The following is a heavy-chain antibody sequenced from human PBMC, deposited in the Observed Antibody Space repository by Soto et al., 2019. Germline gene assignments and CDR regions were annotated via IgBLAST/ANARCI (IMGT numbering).Heavy chain of an antibody. D-gene: IGHD3-22*01. V-gene: IGHV1-2*04. CDR3: ARVVPDYYDSSGYSLIYFDY. CDR1: GYTFTGYY. CDR2: INPNSGGT. Sequence: ASVKVSCKASGYTFTGYYMHWVRQAPGQGLEWMGWINPNSGGTNYAQKFQGWVTMTRDTSISTAYKELNRLRSDDTAVYYCARVVPDYYDSSGYSLIYFDYWGQGTLVTVSS. J-gene: IGHJ4*02.